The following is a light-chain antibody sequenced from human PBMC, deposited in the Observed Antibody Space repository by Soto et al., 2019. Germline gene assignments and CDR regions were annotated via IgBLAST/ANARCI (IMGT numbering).Light chain of an antibody. CDR2: SHN. Sequence: QYVLTQPPSASGTPGQRVTISCSGSSSNIGSNTVNWYQQLPGTAPKLLIYSHNQRPSGVPDRFSGSKSGTSASLAISGLQSEDEADYYCAAWDASLNGWVFGGGTKVTVL. CDR3: AAWDASLNGWV. V-gene: IGLV1-44*01. CDR1: SSNIGSNT. J-gene: IGLJ3*02.